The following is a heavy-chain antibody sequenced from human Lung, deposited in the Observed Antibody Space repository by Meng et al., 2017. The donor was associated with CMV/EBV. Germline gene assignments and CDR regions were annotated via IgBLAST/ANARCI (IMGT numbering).Heavy chain of an antibody. V-gene: IGHV3-72*01. CDR1: GFTFSDHY. D-gene: IGHD1-7*01. Sequence: GGSLRLXCPASGFTFSDHYMEWIRQAPGRGLEWISRIRDKDSRYSTEYAASVRGRFTISRDDSKLLFLEMTSLKTEDTAVYYCARTSRRTRDFDYWGQGKXV. J-gene: IGHJ4*02. CDR3: ARTSRRTRDFDY. CDR2: IRDKDSRYST.